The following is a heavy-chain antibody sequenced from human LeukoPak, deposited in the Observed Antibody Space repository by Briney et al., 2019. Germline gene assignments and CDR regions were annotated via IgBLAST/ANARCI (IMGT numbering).Heavy chain of an antibody. CDR3: ARALLYCSGGSCMYYFDY. D-gene: IGHD2-15*01. CDR2: IYYSGST. CDR1: GGSISSYY. Sequence: SETLSLTCTVSGGSISSYYWSWIRQPPGKGLEWIGYIYYSGSTNYNPSLKSRVTISVDTSKNQFSLKLSSVTAADTAVYYCARALLYCSGGSCMYYFDYWGQGTLVTFSS. J-gene: IGHJ4*02. V-gene: IGHV4-59*01.